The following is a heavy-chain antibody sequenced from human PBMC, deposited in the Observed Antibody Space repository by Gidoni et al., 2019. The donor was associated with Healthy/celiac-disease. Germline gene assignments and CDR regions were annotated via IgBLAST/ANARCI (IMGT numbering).Heavy chain of an antibody. CDR2: ISGSGDDT. J-gene: IGHJ4*02. D-gene: IGHD4-4*01. CDR3: ARDRSITTQGFDF. CDR1: KFTLSSYA. V-gene: IGHV3-23*01. Sequence: EVQLLESGGGLVQPGGYLRLYCAASKFTLSSYAMSWVRQAPGKGLEWVSGISGSGDDTNYADSVKGRFTISRDNSKNTVYLQMNSLRADDTAEYYCARDRSITTQGFDFWGQGTLVTVSS.